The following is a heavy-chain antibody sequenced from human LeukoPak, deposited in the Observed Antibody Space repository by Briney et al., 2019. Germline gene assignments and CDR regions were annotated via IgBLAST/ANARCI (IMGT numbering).Heavy chain of an antibody. D-gene: IGHD3-9*01. Sequence: GGSLRLSCTASGFTFGDYAMSWVRQAPGKGLEWVGFIRSKAYGGTTEYAASVKGRFTISRDDSKSIAYLQMNSLKTEDTAVYYCTSERYFDGLSLGYWGQGTLVTVSS. J-gene: IGHJ4*02. CDR2: IRSKAYGGTT. CDR1: GFTFGDYA. CDR3: TSERYFDGLSLGY. V-gene: IGHV3-49*04.